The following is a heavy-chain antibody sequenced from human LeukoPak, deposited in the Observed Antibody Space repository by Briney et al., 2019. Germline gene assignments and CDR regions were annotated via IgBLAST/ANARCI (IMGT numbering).Heavy chain of an antibody. J-gene: IGHJ6*02. D-gene: IGHD1-14*01. Sequence: GGSLRLSCAASGFTFSSYWMHWVRQAPGKGLEWVSVISGSGGTTYYADSVKGRFTISRDSSKNTLYLQMNSLRAEDTAVYYCAKVSGGGLYYDGMDVWGQGTTVTVSS. V-gene: IGHV3-23*01. CDR3: AKVSGGGLYYDGMDV. CDR1: GFTFSSYW. CDR2: ISGSGGTT.